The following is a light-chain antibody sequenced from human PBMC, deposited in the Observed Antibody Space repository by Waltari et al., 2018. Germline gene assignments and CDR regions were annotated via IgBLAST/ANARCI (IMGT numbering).Light chain of an antibody. J-gene: IGLJ3*02. CDR3: GSYSSSRTLWV. Sequence: QSALTQPASVSGSPGQSITISCTGPSSDAGTYDYVSRYQQHPGNVPKLVIYDVTNRPSGVSSRFSGSKSGDTASLTISGLQAEDEADYYCGSYSSSRTLWVFGGGTKLTVL. V-gene: IGLV2-14*03. CDR1: SSDAGTYDY. CDR2: DVT.